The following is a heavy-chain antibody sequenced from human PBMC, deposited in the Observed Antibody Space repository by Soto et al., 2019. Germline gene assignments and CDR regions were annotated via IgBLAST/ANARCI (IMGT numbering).Heavy chain of an antibody. V-gene: IGHV1-69*02. J-gene: IGHJ6*02. CDR2: IIPILGIA. Sequence: SVKVSCKTSGDTFSYYTISWVRQAPGQGLEWMGRIIPILGIANYAQKFQGRVTITADKSTSTAYMELSSLRSEDTAVYYCARGLVSYSSGWYDYYYYGMDVWGQGTTVTVSS. CDR1: GDTFSYYT. D-gene: IGHD6-19*01. CDR3: ARGLVSYSSGWYDYYYYGMDV.